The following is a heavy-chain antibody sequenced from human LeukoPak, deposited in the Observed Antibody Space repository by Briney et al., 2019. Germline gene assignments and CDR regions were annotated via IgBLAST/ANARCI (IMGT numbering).Heavy chain of an antibody. Sequence: GRSLGLSCAASGFTFSSYGMHWVRQAPGKGLEWVAFIRYDGSNKYYADSVKGRFTISRDNSKNTLYLQMNSLRAEDTAAYYCAKVQGYCSSTSCQYFDYWGQGTLVTVSS. J-gene: IGHJ4*02. CDR2: IRYDGSNK. D-gene: IGHD2-2*01. CDR1: GFTFSSYG. V-gene: IGHV3-30*02. CDR3: AKVQGYCSSTSCQYFDY.